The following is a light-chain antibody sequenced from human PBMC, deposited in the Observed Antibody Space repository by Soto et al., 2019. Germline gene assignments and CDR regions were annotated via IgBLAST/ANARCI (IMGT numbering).Light chain of an antibody. CDR2: GAS. J-gene: IGKJ4*01. CDR3: RQYSNWPPLT. Sequence: EIVMTPSPAPLSVSPGEGATLSCRASQTVNINFSWYQKKPGQAPRLLIYGASTRDPGIPARFSGSGSWAEFTLTISSLQSEDFAVHYCRQYSNWPPLTFGGGTRVEIK. CDR1: QTVNIN. V-gene: IGKV3D-15*01.